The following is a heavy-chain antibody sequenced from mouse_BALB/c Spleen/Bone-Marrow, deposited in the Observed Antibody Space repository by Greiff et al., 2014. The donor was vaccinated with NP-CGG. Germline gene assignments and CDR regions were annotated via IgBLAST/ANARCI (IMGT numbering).Heavy chain of an antibody. D-gene: IGHD2-2*01. J-gene: IGHJ4*01. CDR3: TKIYYGYDGGYYYAMDY. V-gene: IGHV5-9-3*01. CDR1: GFTFSSYA. Sequence: EVQLQESGGGLVKPGGSLKLSCAASGFTFSSYAMSWVRQTPEKRLEWVATISSGGSYTYYPDSVKGRFTISRDNAKNTLYLQXXXXXXXXXXXYYCTKIYYGYDGGYYYAMDYWGQGTSVTVSS. CDR2: ISSGGSYT.